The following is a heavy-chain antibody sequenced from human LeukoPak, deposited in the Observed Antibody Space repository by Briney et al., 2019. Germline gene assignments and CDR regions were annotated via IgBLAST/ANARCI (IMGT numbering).Heavy chain of an antibody. D-gene: IGHD3-10*01. CDR3: ARANGVYGSGNPYYYYGMDV. CDR2: INHSGST. Sequence: PSETLSLTRAVYGGSFSGYYWSWIRQPPGKGLEWIGEINHSGSTNYNPSLKSRVTISVDTSKNQFSLKLSSVTAADTAVYYCARANGVYGSGNPYYYYGMDVWGQGTTVTVSS. V-gene: IGHV4-34*01. J-gene: IGHJ6*02. CDR1: GGSFSGYY.